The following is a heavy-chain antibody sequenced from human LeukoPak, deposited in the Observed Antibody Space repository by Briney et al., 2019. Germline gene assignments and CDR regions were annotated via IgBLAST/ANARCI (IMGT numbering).Heavy chain of an antibody. V-gene: IGHV3-23*01. CDR1: GLIYSSYA. CDR2: ITASGDRT. Sequence: RGSLRLSCDASGLIYSSYAMSWVRQAPGKGLEWVSSITASGDRTFYGDSVRGRFTVSRDNSKNTLYLQMNSLRAEDTAVYFCARAATNWFDPWGQGALVTVSS. D-gene: IGHD5-24*01. CDR3: ARAATNWFDP. J-gene: IGHJ5*02.